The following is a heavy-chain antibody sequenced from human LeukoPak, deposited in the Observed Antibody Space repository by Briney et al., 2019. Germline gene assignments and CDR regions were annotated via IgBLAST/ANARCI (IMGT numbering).Heavy chain of an antibody. D-gene: IGHD6-19*01. CDR3: AGGSGWYAYFDY. J-gene: IGHJ4*02. CDR2: ISSSGSTI. Sequence: GGSLRLSCAASGFTFSSYEMNWVRQAPGKGLGWVSYISSSGSTIYYADSVKGRFTISRDNAKNSLYLQMNSLRAEDTAVCYCAGGSGWYAYFDYWGQGTLVTVSS. CDR1: GFTFSSYE. V-gene: IGHV3-48*03.